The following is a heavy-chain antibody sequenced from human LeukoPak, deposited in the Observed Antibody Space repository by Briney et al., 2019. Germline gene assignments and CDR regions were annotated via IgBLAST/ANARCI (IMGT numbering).Heavy chain of an antibody. CDR1: GFTFSNNW. Sequence: GGSLRLSCAASGFTFSNNWMTWVRQAPGKGLEWVASVKKDASEKYYVDSVKGRFTISRDNAKNSLYLQMSSLRVEDTAVYYCARAFGVVTQDAFDIWGQGTMVTVSS. D-gene: IGHD3-3*01. J-gene: IGHJ3*02. CDR3: ARAFGVVTQDAFDI. V-gene: IGHV3-7*01. CDR2: VKKDASEK.